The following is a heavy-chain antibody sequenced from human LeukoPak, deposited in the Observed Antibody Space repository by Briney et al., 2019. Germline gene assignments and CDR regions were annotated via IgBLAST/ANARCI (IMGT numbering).Heavy chain of an antibody. CDR1: GYTFTSYY. Sequence: ASVKVSCKASGYTFTSYYMHWVRQAPGQGLEWMGRIIPILGIANYAQKFQGRVTITADKSTSTAYMELSSLRSEDTAVYYCATGETSGSELDYWGQGTLVTVSS. J-gene: IGHJ4*02. V-gene: IGHV1-69*04. CDR3: ATGETSGSELDY. CDR2: IIPILGIA. D-gene: IGHD1-26*01.